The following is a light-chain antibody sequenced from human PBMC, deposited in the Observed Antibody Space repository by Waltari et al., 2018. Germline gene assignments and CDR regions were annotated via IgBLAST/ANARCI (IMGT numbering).Light chain of an antibody. CDR3: CSYAGSSTWV. Sequence: QSALTQPASVSGSPGQSITISCTGTSSDVGNYNLVSWYQQYPGKAPKVIIYDDNKRPSGVSDRFSGSKSGNTASLTISGVQAEDEADYYCCSYAGSSTWVFGGGTKLTVL. V-gene: IGLV2-23*01. CDR1: SSDVGNYNL. J-gene: IGLJ3*02. CDR2: DDN.